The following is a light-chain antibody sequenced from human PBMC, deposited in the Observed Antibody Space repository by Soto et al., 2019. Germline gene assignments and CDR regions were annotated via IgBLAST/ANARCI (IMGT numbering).Light chain of an antibody. CDR1: HSININ. CDR2: DAS. Sequence: TQSPSSLSVSQGERATLSCRASHSININLSFYQQKPCQAPRLLIYDASTKATAIPDRISGGGSGTDFTLTITGLEPEDLAVYYCQQYGSATPFTFGQGTRLEIK. CDR3: QQYGSATPFT. V-gene: IGKV3-20*01. J-gene: IGKJ5*01.